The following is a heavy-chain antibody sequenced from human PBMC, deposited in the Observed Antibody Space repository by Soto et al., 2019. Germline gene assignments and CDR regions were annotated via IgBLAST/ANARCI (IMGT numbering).Heavy chain of an antibody. CDR2: IYYSGST. CDR1: GGSISSSSHY. CDR3: AGLARGVIFSTFGY. V-gene: IGHV4-39*01. D-gene: IGHD3-10*01. Sequence: SETLSLTCTVSGGSISSSSHYWGRIRQPPGQGLEWVGSIYYSGSTYYNPTLKIRGTLAVGASKNQCSLKLSSVTAADTAVYQCAGLARGVIFSTFGYWGQGTLVTVSS. J-gene: IGHJ4*02.